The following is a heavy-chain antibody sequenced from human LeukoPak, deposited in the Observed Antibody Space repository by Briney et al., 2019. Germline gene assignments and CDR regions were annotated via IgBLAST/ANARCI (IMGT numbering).Heavy chain of an antibody. CDR2: ISHDVKTT. CDR1: GFSFSDSV. J-gene: IGHJ4*02. Sequence: GGSLRLSCVASGFSFSDSVIHWVRQAPGKGLEWVAVISHDVKTTYYADSAKGRFTISRDDSRNTVFLQMNRLRPEDTAVYYCVKEAYDDWGSSPTFYFDYWGQGTRVTVSS. CDR3: VKEAYDDWGSSPTFYFDY. V-gene: IGHV3-30*04. D-gene: IGHD3-10*01.